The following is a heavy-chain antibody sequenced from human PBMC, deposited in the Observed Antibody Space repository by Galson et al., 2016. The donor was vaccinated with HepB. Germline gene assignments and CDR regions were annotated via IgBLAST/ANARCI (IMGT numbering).Heavy chain of an antibody. CDR2: ISYDGNNR. CDR1: GFTFNNYG. J-gene: IGHJ6*02. Sequence: SLRLSCATSGFTFNNYGINWVRQAPGKGLEWVAVISYDGNNRNYADAVKGRFTISRDSSTNTVYLRMNSLRADDTAVYFCARDRGLLHYYYGTDVWGQGTTVTVSS. V-gene: IGHV3-33*08. CDR3: ARDRGLLHYYYGTDV. D-gene: IGHD4-17*01.